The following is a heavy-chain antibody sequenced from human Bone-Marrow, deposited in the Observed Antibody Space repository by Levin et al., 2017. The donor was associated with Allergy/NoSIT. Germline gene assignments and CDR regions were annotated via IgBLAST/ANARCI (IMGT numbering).Heavy chain of an antibody. J-gene: IGHJ4*02. V-gene: IGHV4-31*03. CDR2: IYLTVST. CDR1: GDSINSGSYY. CDR3: ARDLRDTGILQD. D-gene: IGHD5-18*01. Sequence: SETLSLTCSVSGDSINSGSYYWSWIRQFPGTGLEWIGYIYLTVSTYYNPSLESRVTMSVDTSKNQFSLKLTSMTAADTAVYYCARDLRDTGILQDWGQGVLVTVS.